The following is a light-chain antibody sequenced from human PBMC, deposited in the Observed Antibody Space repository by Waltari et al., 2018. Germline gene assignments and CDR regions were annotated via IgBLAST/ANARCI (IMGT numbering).Light chain of an antibody. J-gene: IGKJ2*01. Sequence: DIVMTQSPLSLPVTPGEPASISCRSSQSLLHSNGYNYFDWYLQKPGQSPQLLIYLGSNRASGVPDRFSGSGSGTDFTLKISRVEAEDVGVYYCMPALQTPPTFGQGTKLEI. CDR1: QSLLHSNGYNY. CDR3: MPALQTPPT. V-gene: IGKV2-28*01. CDR2: LGS.